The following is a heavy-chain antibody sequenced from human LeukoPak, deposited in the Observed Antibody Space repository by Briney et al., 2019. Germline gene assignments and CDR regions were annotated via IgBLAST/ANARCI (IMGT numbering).Heavy chain of an antibody. V-gene: IGHV6-1*01. CDR1: GDSVSSNSAA. Sequence: SQTLSLTCAISGDSVSSNSAAWNWIRQSPSRGLEWLERTYYRSKWYNDYAVSVKSRITINPDTSKNQFSLQLNSVTPEDTAVYYCARDRYSSGWSYDAFDIWGQGTMVTVSS. CDR3: ARDRYSSGWSYDAFDI. D-gene: IGHD6-19*01. CDR2: TYYRSKWYN. J-gene: IGHJ3*02.